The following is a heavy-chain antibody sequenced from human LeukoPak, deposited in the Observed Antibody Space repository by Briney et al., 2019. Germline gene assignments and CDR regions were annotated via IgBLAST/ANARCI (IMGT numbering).Heavy chain of an antibody. Sequence: PGGSLRLSCAASGFTFSSYAMHWVRQAPGKGLEWVAVISYDGSNKYYADSVKGRLTISRDNSKNTLYLQMNSLRAEDTAVYYCAKKGATTGDFDYWGQGTLVTVSS. CDR3: AKKGATTGDFDY. CDR2: ISYDGSNK. J-gene: IGHJ4*02. V-gene: IGHV3-30*04. D-gene: IGHD1-26*01. CDR1: GFTFSSYA.